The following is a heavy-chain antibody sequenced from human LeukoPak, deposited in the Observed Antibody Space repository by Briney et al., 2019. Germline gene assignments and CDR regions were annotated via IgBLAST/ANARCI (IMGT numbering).Heavy chain of an antibody. V-gene: IGHV4-38-2*02. CDR3: AREIVRGVPGR. J-gene: IGHJ4*02. D-gene: IGHD3-10*01. CDR1: GYSISSGYH. CDR2: LYAAGNT. Sequence: SETLSPTCAVSGYSISSGYHWGWTRQTPGKGLEWIGSLYAAGNTYYSPSLKSRVTISLDKSKNLFSLDLRSVTAADTAVYYCAREIVRGVPGRWGQGTLVTVSS.